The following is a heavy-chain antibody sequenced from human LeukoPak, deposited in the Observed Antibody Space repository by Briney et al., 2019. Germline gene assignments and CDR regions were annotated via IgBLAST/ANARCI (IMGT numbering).Heavy chain of an antibody. CDR2: INPNSGGT. J-gene: IGHJ6*02. Sequence: ASVKVSCKASGNTFMDFYTHWVRQATGQGLEWMGWINPNSGGTNYAQKFQGWVTMTRDTSISTAYMELSRLRSDDTAVYYCARDGYTNYYGMDVWGQGTTVTVSS. CDR3: ARDGYTNYYGMDV. CDR1: GNTFMDFY. V-gene: IGHV1-2*04. D-gene: IGHD5-24*01.